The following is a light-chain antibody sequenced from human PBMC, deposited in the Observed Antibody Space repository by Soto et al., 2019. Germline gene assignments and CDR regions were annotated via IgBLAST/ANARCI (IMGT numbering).Light chain of an antibody. Sequence: EIQMTQSPSTLSGSVGDRVTITCLASQTISSWLAWYQQKPGKAPKLLIYKASTLKSGVPSRFSGSGSGTECTLTISSLQPDDVATYYCQHYNSYSEAFAQGTKVDI. CDR2: KAS. J-gene: IGKJ1*01. CDR3: QHYNSYSEA. V-gene: IGKV1-5*03. CDR1: QTISSW.